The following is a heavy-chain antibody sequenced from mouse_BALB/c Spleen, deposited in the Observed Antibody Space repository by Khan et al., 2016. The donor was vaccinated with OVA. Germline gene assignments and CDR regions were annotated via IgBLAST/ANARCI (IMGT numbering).Heavy chain of an antibody. D-gene: IGHD1-2*01. Sequence: VQLQQSGAELVKPGASVKLSCTASGFNIKDTYMHWVKQRPEQGLEWIGRIDPATGNIKYDPKFQGKATITADTSSNTAFLHLSSLPSEDTAVYYCARTEVHYYGAYTRDYWGQGTAVTVSS. CDR3: ARTEVHYYGAYTRDY. CDR2: IDPATGNI. J-gene: IGHJ4*01. CDR1: GFNIKDTY. V-gene: IGHV14-3*02.